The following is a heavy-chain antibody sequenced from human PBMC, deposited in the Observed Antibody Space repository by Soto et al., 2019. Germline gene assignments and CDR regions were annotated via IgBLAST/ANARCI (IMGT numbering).Heavy chain of an antibody. D-gene: IGHD3-16*01. CDR3: ARDGAD. CDR1: GVTFRNYA. CDR2: ISYDGNTE. J-gene: IGHJ4*02. V-gene: IGHV3-30-3*01. Sequence: QVQLVESGGGVVQPGRSLRLSCAASGVTFRNYAMHWVRQAPGKGLEWVAVISYDGNTEYYADSVKGRFTISRDNSKNTLYLQMNSLRLEDTAVYYCARDGADWGQGTLVTVSS.